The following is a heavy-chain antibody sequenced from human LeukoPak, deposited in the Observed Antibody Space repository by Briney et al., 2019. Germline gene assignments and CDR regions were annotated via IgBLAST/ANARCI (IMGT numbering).Heavy chain of an antibody. CDR2: ISSSSSTI. J-gene: IGHJ4*02. D-gene: IGHD1-26*01. CDR3: ARGWDEDY. Sequence: PGGSLRLSCAASGFTFSSYSMNWVRQAPGKGLEWVSYISSSSSTIYYADSVKGRFTISRDNAKNSLYLQMNSLRAEDTAVYYCARGWDEDYWGQGTLVTVSS. CDR1: GFTFSSYS. V-gene: IGHV3-48*01.